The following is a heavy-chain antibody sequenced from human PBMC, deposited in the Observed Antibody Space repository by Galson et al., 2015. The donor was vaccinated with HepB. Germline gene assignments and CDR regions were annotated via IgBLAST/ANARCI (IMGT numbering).Heavy chain of an antibody. CDR1: GFTFNSYT. D-gene: IGHD6-13*01. CDR2: ISYDGGNK. Sequence: SLRLSCAASGFTFNSYTMQWVRRAPGKGLEWVAIISYDGGNKYYADSVKGRFTISRDNSKNTMYLQMSSLRTDDTAVYYCARAGFSQQVVLWGGAFDIWGQGTMVTVSS. V-gene: IGHV3-30*04. J-gene: IGHJ3*02. CDR3: ARAGFSQQVVLWGGAFDI.